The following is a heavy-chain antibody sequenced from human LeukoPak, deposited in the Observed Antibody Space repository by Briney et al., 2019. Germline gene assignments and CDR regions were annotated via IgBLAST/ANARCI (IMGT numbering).Heavy chain of an antibody. J-gene: IGHJ6*02. Sequence: ASVKVSCKASGYTFTSYGMNWVRQAPGQGLEWMGWISAYNGNTNYAQKLQGRVTMTTDTSTSTAYMELRSLRSDDTAVYYCARALYGDYDYYYYGMDVWGQGTTVTVSS. CDR1: GYTFTSYG. CDR2: ISAYNGNT. D-gene: IGHD4-17*01. CDR3: ARALYGDYDYYYYGMDV. V-gene: IGHV1-18*01.